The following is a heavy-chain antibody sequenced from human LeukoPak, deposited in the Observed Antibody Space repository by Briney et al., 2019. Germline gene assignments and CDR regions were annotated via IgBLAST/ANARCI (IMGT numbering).Heavy chain of an antibody. D-gene: IGHD1-26*01. CDR1: GFTFSSYW. CDR3: AKEAKRGYPGRYYYYMDV. V-gene: IGHV3-7*03. Sequence: GGSPRLSCAASGFTFSSYWMSWVRQDPGKGLEWVANIKQDGSEKYYVDSVKGRFTISRDNSKNTLYLQMNSLRAEDTAVYYCAKEAKRGYPGRYYYYMDVWGKGTTVTVSS. CDR2: IKQDGSEK. J-gene: IGHJ6*03.